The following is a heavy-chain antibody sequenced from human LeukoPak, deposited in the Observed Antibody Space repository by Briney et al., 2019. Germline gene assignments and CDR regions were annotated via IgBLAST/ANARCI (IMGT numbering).Heavy chain of an antibody. CDR2: IYYSGTT. CDR3: ARESDGRLSGMDV. CDR1: GGSISGYY. V-gene: IGHV4-59*01. Sequence: WETLSLTCAVSGGSISGYYWSWIRQPPGKGLEWIGYIYYSGTTKYNPSLKSRVTISVDTSKNQFPLKLSSVTAADTAVYYCARESDGRLSGMDVWGQVTTVTVSS. D-gene: IGHD4-17*01. J-gene: IGHJ6*02.